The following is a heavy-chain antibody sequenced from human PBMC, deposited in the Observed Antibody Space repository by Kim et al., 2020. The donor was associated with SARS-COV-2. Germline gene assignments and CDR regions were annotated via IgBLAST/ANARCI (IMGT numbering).Heavy chain of an antibody. CDR3: AKLSDPYDSSGQNPEFDY. J-gene: IGHJ4*02. CDR2: ISGSGGSA. CDR1: GFTFSSYA. Sequence: GGSLRLSCAASGFTFSSYAMSWVRQAAGKGLEWVSAISGSGGSAYYADSVKGRFTISRDNSKNTLYLQMNSLRAEDTAVYYCAKLSDPYDSSGQNPEFDYWGQGTLVTVSS. D-gene: IGHD3-22*01. V-gene: IGHV3-23*01.